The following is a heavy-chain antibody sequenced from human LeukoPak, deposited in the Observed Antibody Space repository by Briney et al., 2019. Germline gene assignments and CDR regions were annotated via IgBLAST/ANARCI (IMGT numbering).Heavy chain of an antibody. J-gene: IGHJ4*02. D-gene: IGHD3-9*01. CDR1: GGSFSGYY. Sequence: ASETLSLTCAVYGGSFSGYYWSWIRQPPGKGLEWIGEINHSGSTNYNPSLKSRVTISVDTSKNQFSLKLSSVTAADTAVYYCARALKRSGLRYFDWSRPYFDYWGQGTLVTVSS. V-gene: IGHV4-34*01. CDR3: ARALKRSGLRYFDWSRPYFDY. CDR2: INHSGST.